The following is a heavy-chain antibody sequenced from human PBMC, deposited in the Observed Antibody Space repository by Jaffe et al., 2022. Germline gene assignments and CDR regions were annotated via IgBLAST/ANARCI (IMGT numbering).Heavy chain of an antibody. CDR2: IIPIFGTA. D-gene: IGHD3-10*01. CDR1: GGTFSSYA. CDR3: ARGCRVQGVIITPYYYYYYMDV. J-gene: IGHJ6*03. Sequence: QVQLVQSGAEVKKPGSSVKVSCKASGGTFSSYAISWVRQAPGQGLEWMGGIIPIFGTANYAQKFQGRVTITADESTSTAYMELSSLRSEDTAVYYCARGCRVQGVIITPYYYYYYMDVWGKGTTVTVSS. V-gene: IGHV1-69*01.